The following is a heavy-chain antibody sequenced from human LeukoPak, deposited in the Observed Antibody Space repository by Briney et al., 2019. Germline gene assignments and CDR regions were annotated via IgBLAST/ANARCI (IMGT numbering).Heavy chain of an antibody. V-gene: IGHV3-23*01. Sequence: TGGSLRLSCAASGFTFSSYAMSWVRQAPGKGLEWVSAISGSGGSIYYADSVKGRFTISRDNSKNTLYLQMNSLRAEDTAVYYCAKAGYCSGGSCYSFDYWGQGTLVTVSS. J-gene: IGHJ4*02. D-gene: IGHD2-15*01. CDR1: GFTFSSYA. CDR3: AKAGYCSGGSCYSFDY. CDR2: ISGSGGSI.